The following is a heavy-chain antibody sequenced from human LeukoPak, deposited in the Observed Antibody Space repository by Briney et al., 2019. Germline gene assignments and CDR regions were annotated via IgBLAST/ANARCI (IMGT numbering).Heavy chain of an antibody. D-gene: IGHD3-10*01. V-gene: IGHV1-24*01. Sequence: ASVKVSCKVSGYTLTELSMHWVRQAPGKGLEWMGGFDPEDGETIYAQKFQGRVTMTEDTSTDTAYMELSSLRSEDTAVYHCATVSYYGSGSLDYWGQGTLVTVSS. CDR2: FDPEDGET. CDR1: GYTLTELS. J-gene: IGHJ4*02. CDR3: ATVSYYGSGSLDY.